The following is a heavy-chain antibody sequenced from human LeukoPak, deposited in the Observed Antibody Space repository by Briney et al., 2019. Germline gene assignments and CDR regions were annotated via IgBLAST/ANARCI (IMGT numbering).Heavy chain of an antibody. CDR3: ARDKIAVAPSGYYYYYGMDL. V-gene: IGHV4-59*12. J-gene: IGHJ6*02. Sequence: PSETLSLTCTVSGGSISSYYWSWIRQPPGKGLEWIGYIYHSGSTNHNPSLKSRVTMSVDTSKNQFSLKLSSVTAADTAVYYCARDKIAVAPSGYYYYYGMDLWGQGTTVTVSS. CDR1: GGSISSYY. D-gene: IGHD6-19*01. CDR2: IYHSGST.